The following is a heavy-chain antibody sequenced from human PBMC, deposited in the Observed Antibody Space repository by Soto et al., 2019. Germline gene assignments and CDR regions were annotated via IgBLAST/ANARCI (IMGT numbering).Heavy chain of an antibody. J-gene: IGHJ5*02. V-gene: IGHV3-21*01. Sequence: GGALRLSCTVSGFAVNNYGINWVRQAPGKGLEWVSSISRRYYTCYSDSVKDRFTISRNNAKNSVSLQINTLRVEATAVSYCGREDSILIPAVLDLWGQGTLFT. D-gene: IGHD2-2*01. CDR1: GFAVNNYG. CDR3: GREDSILIPAVLDL. CDR2: ISRRYYT.